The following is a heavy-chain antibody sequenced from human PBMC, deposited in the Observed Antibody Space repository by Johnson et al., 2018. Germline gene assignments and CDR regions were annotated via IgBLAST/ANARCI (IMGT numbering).Heavy chain of an antibody. V-gene: IGHV3-73*01. CDR1: GFTFSDSA. Sequence: VQLQESGGGLVQPGGSLKLSCAAAGFTFSDSAMHWVRQASGKGLEWVGHIRSKANRYETAYASSMKGRFSISRDDSKKTTYLQMNSLTTENTAVYYCTRLNLHTSVGWGQGTLVTVSS. CDR3: TRLNLHTSVG. D-gene: IGHD2-15*01. CDR2: IRSKANRYET. J-gene: IGHJ4*02.